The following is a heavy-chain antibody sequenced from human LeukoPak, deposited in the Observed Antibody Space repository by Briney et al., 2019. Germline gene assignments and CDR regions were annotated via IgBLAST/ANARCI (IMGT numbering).Heavy chain of an antibody. J-gene: IGHJ6*02. CDR3: ARWSIAARFDYYYGMDV. CDR1: GGTFSSYA. Sequence: ASVKVSCKASGGTFSSYAISWVRQAPGQGLEWMGGIIPIFGTANYAQKFQGRVTITADEPTSTAYMELSSLRSEDTAVYYCARWSIAARFDYYYGMDVWGQGTTVTVSS. CDR2: IIPIFGTA. D-gene: IGHD6-6*01. V-gene: IGHV1-69*13.